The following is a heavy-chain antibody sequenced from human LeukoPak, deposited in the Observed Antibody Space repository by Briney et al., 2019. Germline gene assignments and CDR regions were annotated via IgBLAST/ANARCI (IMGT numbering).Heavy chain of an antibody. CDR1: GFSLSDHV. CDR3: ARAAGYGAGSYGFEI. J-gene: IGHJ3*02. D-gene: IGHD3-10*01. V-gene: IGHV3-74*01. CDR2: IIRHGTDT. Sequence: PGGSLRPSSAASGFSLSDHVMHWVRQAPGRGLVWVSRIIRHGTDTDYADAVKGRFTISRDIATNTLYLELSSLRAEDTAIYYCARAAGYGAGSYGFEIWGQGTAVTVSS.